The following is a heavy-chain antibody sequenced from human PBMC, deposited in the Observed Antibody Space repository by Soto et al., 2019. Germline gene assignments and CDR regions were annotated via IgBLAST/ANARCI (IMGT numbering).Heavy chain of an antibody. CDR1: GGTFSRHA. CDR3: ARGWGYDSSDYYYAY. J-gene: IGHJ4*02. V-gene: IGHV1-69*01. Sequence: QVQLVQSGAEVRKPGSSVKVSCKASGGTFSRHAISWVRQAPGQGLEWMGGVIPIFGTANHAQKFQGRVRIIADESTSTVYMELSSLRSEDTAMYYCARGWGYDSSDYYYAYWGQGTLVIVSS. D-gene: IGHD3-22*01. CDR2: VIPIFGTA.